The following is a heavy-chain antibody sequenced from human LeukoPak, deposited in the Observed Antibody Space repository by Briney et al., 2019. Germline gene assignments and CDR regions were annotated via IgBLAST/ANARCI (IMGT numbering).Heavy chain of an antibody. Sequence: GGSLRLSCAASGFTFSSYAMHWVRQAPGKGLEWVAVISYDGSNKYYADSVKGRFTISRDNSKNTLYLQMNSLRAEDTAVYYCARGLRNYMTTVTPLYYWGQGTLVTVSS. J-gene: IGHJ4*02. CDR3: ARGLRNYMTTVTPLYY. V-gene: IGHV3-30*04. CDR2: ISYDGSNK. D-gene: IGHD4-17*01. CDR1: GFTFSSYA.